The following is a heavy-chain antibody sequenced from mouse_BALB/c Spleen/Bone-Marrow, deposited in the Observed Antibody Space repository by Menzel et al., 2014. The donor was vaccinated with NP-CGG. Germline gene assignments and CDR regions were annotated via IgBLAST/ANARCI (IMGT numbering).Heavy chain of an antibody. Sequence: VQLQQSGAEVVKPGASVKVSCKASGYTFTNYWMQWVKQRPGQGLEWIGEIEPSDSYTNYNQDLKGKATLTVDKSSSTAYMQLSSLTSEDSAVYYCARGRTTVVSDYWGQGTSLTVSS. J-gene: IGHJ2*02. CDR2: IEPSDSYT. V-gene: IGHV1-69*02. CDR3: ARGRTTVVSDY. CDR1: GYTFTNYW. D-gene: IGHD1-1*01.